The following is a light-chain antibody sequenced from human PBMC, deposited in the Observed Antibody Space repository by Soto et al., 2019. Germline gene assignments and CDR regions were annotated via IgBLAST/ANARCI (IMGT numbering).Light chain of an antibody. V-gene: IGLV2-14*01. CDR2: EAA. Sequence: QSVLTQPASVSGSPGQSITISCNGTSDDIGANNYVSWYQHHPGKAPKILIYEAANRPSGISHRFSGSKSGNTASLTISGLQAEDEADYFCTSYTSASTLVFGGGTKLTVL. CDR3: TSYTSASTLV. CDR1: SDDIGANNY. J-gene: IGLJ2*01.